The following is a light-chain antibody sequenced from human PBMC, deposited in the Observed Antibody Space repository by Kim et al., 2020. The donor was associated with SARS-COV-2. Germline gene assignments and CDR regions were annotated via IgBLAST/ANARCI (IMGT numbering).Light chain of an antibody. CDR1: SSNIGAGYD. V-gene: IGLV1-40*01. CDR2: TNS. J-gene: IGLJ2*01. CDR3: QSYDSSLSGFVV. Sequence: VTISCTVSSSNIGAGYDVHWYRQLPGTAPKLLIFTNSNRPSGVPDRFSGSKSGTSASLAITGLQAEDEADYYCQSYDSSLSGFVVFGGGTKVTVL.